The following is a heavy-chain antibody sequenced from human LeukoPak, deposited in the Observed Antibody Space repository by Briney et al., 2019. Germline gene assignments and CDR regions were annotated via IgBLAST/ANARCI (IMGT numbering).Heavy chain of an antibody. CDR3: ARDGYGGNSDY. V-gene: IGHV3-30*04. CDR2: ISYDGSNK. D-gene: IGHD4-23*01. Sequence: SLRLSCAASGFTFSSYAMHWVRQAPGKGLEWVAVISYDGSNKYYADSVKGRFTISRDNSKNTLYLQMNSLRAEDTAVYYCARDGYGGNSDYWGQGTLVTVSS. J-gene: IGHJ4*02. CDR1: GFTFSSYA.